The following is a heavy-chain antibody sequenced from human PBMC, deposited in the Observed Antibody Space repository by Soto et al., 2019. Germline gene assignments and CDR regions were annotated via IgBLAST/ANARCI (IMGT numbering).Heavy chain of an antibody. CDR1: GGSISSGGYY. J-gene: IGHJ1*01. Sequence: SETLSLTCTVSGGSISSGGYYWSWIRQHPGKGLEWIGYIYYSGSTYYNPSLKSRVTISVDSSKNQFSLKLSSVTAADTAVYYCARDQSRDAVYFQHWGQGTLVTVSS. V-gene: IGHV4-31*03. CDR3: ARDQSRDAVYFQH. CDR2: IYYSGST.